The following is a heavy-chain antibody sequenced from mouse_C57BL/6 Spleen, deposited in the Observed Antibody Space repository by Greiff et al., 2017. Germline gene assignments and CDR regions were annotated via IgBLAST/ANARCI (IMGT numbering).Heavy chain of an antibody. CDR2: ISRGSSTI. V-gene: IGHV5-17*01. Sequence: EVKLVESGGGLVKPGGSLKLSCAASGFTFSDYGMPWVRQAPEKGLEWVAYISRGSSTINYADTVKGQFTLSRDNATNTLFLQMTSLRSEATAMYYCASDSSGYDWYVEGWGTGTTVTVAS. CDR3: ASDSSGYDWYVEG. D-gene: IGHD3-2*01. J-gene: IGHJ1*03. CDR1: GFTFSDYG.